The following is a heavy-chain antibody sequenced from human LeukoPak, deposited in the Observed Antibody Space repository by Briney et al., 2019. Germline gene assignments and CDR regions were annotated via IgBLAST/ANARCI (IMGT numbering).Heavy chain of an antibody. CDR2: INQDESAK. D-gene: IGHD3-22*01. Sequence: GGSLRLSCAASGFTFSRYWMSWVRQAPGKGLEWVASINQDESAKFYVDSVKGRFTISRDNAKNSLFLQMNSLRAEDTAVYYCAKDRLHYYDSSGYLDYWGQGTLVTVSS. V-gene: IGHV3-7*01. CDR3: AKDRLHYYDSSGYLDY. CDR1: GFTFSRYW. J-gene: IGHJ4*02.